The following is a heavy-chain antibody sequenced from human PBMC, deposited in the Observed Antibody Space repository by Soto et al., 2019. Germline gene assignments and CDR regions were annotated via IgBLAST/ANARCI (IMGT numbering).Heavy chain of an antibody. J-gene: IGHJ4*02. Sequence: QLQLQESGPGLVKPSETLSLTCIVSGGSTSSSDYYWGWVRQPPGKGLEWIGAVYYSGSTYYNPSLTGRVTISVDTSKNQFSLNLRSVTAADTAVYYCARQTGGFGYYFDYWGQGALVTVSS. V-gene: IGHV4-39*01. CDR1: GGSTSSSDYY. CDR2: VYYSGST. CDR3: ARQTGGFGYYFDY. D-gene: IGHD3-16*01.